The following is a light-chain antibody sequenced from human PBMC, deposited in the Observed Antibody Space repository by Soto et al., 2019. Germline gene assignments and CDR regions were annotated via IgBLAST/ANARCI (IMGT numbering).Light chain of an antibody. CDR2: TAS. V-gene: IGKV1-39*01. CDR1: QSIDSY. Sequence: DIQMTQSPSSLSASVGDRVTITCRASQSIDSYLNWYQQRPGEAPKLLIYTASSLQSGVPSRFSGGGSGTNFTLTISSLQPVECATYYCQQSYSSPTFGHGTRLEIK. CDR3: QQSYSSPT. J-gene: IGKJ5*01.